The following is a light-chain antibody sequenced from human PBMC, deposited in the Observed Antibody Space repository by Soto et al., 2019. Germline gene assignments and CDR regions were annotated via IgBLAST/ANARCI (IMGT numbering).Light chain of an antibody. Sequence: EIVLTQSPGTLSLSPGERATLSCRASQSVSTNFLAWYQQKPGQAPRLLIYGASSRATGIPDRFSGSGSGTDFTLTISRLEPEDFAVYHCQQYGSSLCTFGQGTKVEIK. CDR2: GAS. CDR1: QSVSTNF. V-gene: IGKV3-20*01. J-gene: IGKJ1*01. CDR3: QQYGSSLCT.